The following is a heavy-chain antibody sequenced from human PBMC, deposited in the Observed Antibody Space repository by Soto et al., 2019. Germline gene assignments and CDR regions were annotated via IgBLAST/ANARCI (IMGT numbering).Heavy chain of an antibody. D-gene: IGHD2-15*01. J-gene: IGHJ4*02. Sequence: PSETLSLTCAVYGGSFSGYYWSWIRKPPGKGLEWIGEINHSGSTNYNPSLKSRVTISVDTSKNQFSLKLSSVTAADTAVYYCARSLYCSGGSCYPKTYYFDYWGQGTLVTVSS. CDR2: INHSGST. CDR1: GGSFSGYY. CDR3: ARSLYCSGGSCYPKTYYFDY. V-gene: IGHV4-34*01.